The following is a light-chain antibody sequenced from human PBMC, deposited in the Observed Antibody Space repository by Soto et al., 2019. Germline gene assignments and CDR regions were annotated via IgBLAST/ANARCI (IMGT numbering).Light chain of an antibody. Sequence: SYELTQPSSVSVSPGQTARITCSGDILAKKYARWFQQKPGQAPVVVIYKDTERPSGIPERFSGSSSGTTVTLTITGAQFEDEADFYCYSAADNSLIFGGGTKVTVL. V-gene: IGLV3-27*01. J-gene: IGLJ2*01. CDR1: ILAKKY. CDR2: KDT. CDR3: YSAADNSLI.